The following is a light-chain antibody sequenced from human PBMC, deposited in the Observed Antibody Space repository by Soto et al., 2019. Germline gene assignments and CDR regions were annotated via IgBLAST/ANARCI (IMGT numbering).Light chain of an antibody. J-gene: IGKJ1*01. V-gene: IGKV1-39*01. CDR1: QSISSY. Sequence: DIQMTQSPSSLSASVGDRVTITCRASQSISSYLNWYQQKPGKAPKLLIYAASSLQSGVPSRFSGSGSGTDFTLTISSLQPEDFATYYSQQSSEATWTFGQGTKVEIK. CDR3: QQSSEATWT. CDR2: AAS.